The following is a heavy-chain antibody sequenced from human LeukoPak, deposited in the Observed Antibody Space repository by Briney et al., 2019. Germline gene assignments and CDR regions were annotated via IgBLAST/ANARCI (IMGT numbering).Heavy chain of an antibody. CDR1: GFTFSTYS. J-gene: IGHJ6*02. CDR2: ISSDSSSI. Sequence: GGSLRLSCAASGFTFSTYSINWVSQAPGKGLEWVSYISSDSSSIYYADSVKGRFTISRDNAKNSLYLQMNSLRDEDTAVYYCARSFYSSGSYYKYGMDVWGQGTTVTVSS. D-gene: IGHD3-10*01. V-gene: IGHV3-48*02. CDR3: ARSFYSSGSYYKYGMDV.